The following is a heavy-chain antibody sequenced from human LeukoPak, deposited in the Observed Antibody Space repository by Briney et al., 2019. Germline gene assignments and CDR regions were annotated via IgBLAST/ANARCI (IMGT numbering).Heavy chain of an antibody. CDR1: GFTFSSYA. V-gene: IGHV3-23*01. Sequence: GGSLRLSCAASGFTFSSYAMNWVRQAPGKGLEWVSSISGSGDQTYYADSVKGRFTISRDSSKNTLYVQMNNLRAEDTAVYYCAKGRHLYSSGWSIEYWGQGTLVTVSS. CDR2: ISGSGDQT. CDR3: AKGRHLYSSGWSIEY. D-gene: IGHD6-19*01. J-gene: IGHJ4*02.